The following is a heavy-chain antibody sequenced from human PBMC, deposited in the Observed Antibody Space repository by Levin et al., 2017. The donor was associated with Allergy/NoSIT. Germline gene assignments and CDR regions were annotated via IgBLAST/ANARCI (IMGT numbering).Heavy chain of an antibody. CDR3: AKGLYCSSTRCYDDYFDY. Sequence: PGGSLRLSCAASGFAFSFYGMHWVRQAPGKGLEWVAVISYDGSNKYYADSVKGRFTISRDNSKNTLYLQMNSLRAEDTAVYYCAKGLYCSSTRCYDDYFDYWGQGTLVTVSS. CDR1: GFAFSFYG. V-gene: IGHV3-30*18. CDR2: ISYDGSNK. J-gene: IGHJ4*02. D-gene: IGHD2-2*01.